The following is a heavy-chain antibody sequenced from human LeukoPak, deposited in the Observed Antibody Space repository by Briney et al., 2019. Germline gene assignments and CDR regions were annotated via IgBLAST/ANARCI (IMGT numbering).Heavy chain of an antibody. CDR3: ASSKWSAGGDYYSYMDV. CDR2: INAYNGNT. V-gene: IGHV1-18*01. J-gene: IGHJ6*03. D-gene: IGHD6-13*01. Sequence: GASVKVSCKASGYTFTSYGISWVRQAPGQGLEWMGWINAYNGNTKYAQKLQGRVTMTIDTSTSTAYMDLRSLRSDDTAVYYCASSKWSAGGDYYSYMDVWGKGTTVTVSS. CDR1: GYTFTSYG.